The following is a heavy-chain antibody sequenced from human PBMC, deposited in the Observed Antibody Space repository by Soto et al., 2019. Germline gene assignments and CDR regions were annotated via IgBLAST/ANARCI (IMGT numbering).Heavy chain of an antibody. CDR2: VYYSGNT. Sequence: PSETLSLTFTISDGSISTSYWSWIRQSPGEALKWIGYVYYSGNTNYSPSLKSRVTISVDPSKNQFSLKLSSLTAADTAVYYCARAPYYYYYGMDVWGQGTTVT. CDR3: ARAPYYYYYGMDV. V-gene: IGHV4-59*08. CDR1: DGSISTSY. J-gene: IGHJ6*02.